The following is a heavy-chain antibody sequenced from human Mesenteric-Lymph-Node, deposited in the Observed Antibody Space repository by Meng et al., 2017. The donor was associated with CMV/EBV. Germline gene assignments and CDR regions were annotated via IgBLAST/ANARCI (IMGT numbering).Heavy chain of an antibody. V-gene: IGHV1-2*02. Sequence: VSCKASGYTFTGYYMHWVRQAPGQGLEWMGWINPNSGGTYYAQKFQGRVTMTRDTSISTAYMELSRLRSDDTAVYYCAPTMEYYFDYWGQGTLVTVSS. CDR3: APTMEYYFDY. CDR2: INPNSGGT. J-gene: IGHJ4*02. CDR1: GYTFTGYY. D-gene: IGHD3-10*01.